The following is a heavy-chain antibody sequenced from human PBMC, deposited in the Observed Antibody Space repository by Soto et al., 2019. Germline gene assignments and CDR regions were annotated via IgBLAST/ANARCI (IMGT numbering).Heavy chain of an antibody. V-gene: IGHV3-30*18. Sequence: QVKLVESGGGVVQPGRSLRLSCAASGFIFSKNGMFWVRQAPGKGLEWVAVQYDGSKEWYADSVKGRFSVSKDNSKNMVYLQMNSLTDEDTGMYYCVKDFSASVRGSYQYYFDHWGQGTLVTVSP. CDR3: VKDFSASVRGSYQYYFDH. CDR1: GFIFSKNG. CDR2: VQYDGSKE. J-gene: IGHJ4*02. D-gene: IGHD3-16*02.